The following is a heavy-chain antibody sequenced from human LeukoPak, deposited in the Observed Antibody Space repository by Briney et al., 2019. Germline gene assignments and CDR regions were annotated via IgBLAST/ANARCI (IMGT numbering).Heavy chain of an antibody. J-gene: IGHJ4*02. CDR2: ISGSGGST. CDR3: AKAYDFWSGYPITGY. D-gene: IGHD3-3*01. Sequence: PGGSLRLSCAASGFTFSSYAMSWVRQAPGKGLEWVSAISGSGGSTYYADSVKGRFTISRDNSKNTLYLQMNSLRAEDTAVYYCAKAYDFWSGYPITGYWGQGTLVTVSS. CDR1: GFTFSSYA. V-gene: IGHV3-23*01.